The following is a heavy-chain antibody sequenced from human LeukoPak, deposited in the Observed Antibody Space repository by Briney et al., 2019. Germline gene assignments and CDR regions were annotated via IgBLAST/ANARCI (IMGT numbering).Heavy chain of an antibody. CDR2: ISYDGSNK. D-gene: IGHD3-10*01. CDR3: ARGFAFGELIQYFDY. Sequence: GGSLRLSCAASGFTFSSYAMHWVRQAPGKGLEWVAVISYDGSNKYYADSVKGRFTISRDNAKNSLYLQMNSLRAEDTAVYYCARGFAFGELIQYFDYWGQGTLVTVSS. J-gene: IGHJ4*02. CDR1: GFTFSSYA. V-gene: IGHV3-30-3*01.